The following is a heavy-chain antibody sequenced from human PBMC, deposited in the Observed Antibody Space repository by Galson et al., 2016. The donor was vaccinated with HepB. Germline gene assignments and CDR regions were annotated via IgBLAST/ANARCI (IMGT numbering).Heavy chain of an antibody. J-gene: IGHJ2*01. CDR1: GFTFSSCS. D-gene: IGHD3-10*01. CDR2: ISSNSGAI. V-gene: IGHV3-48*02. CDR3: ARPRGFDTRDFDL. Sequence: SLRLSCADSGFTFSSCSINWVRQSSGKGLEWLSSISSNSGAISYADSMKGRLTISRDNAKNSLYLQMNSLRDDDTAVYYCARPRGFDTRDFDLWGRGTLVTVSS.